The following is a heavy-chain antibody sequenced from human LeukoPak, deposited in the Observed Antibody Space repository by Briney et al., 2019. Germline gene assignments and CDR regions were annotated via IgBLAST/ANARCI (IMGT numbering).Heavy chain of an antibody. CDR1: GGSXXXXY. V-gene: IGHV4-34*01. CDR2: INHSGST. D-gene: IGHD3-16*01. J-gene: IGHJ4*02. CDR3: ASWGATGAGFDY. Sequence: TLSLTXXXXGGSXXXXYWSWIRXPPGKGLEWIGEINHSGSTNYNPPLKRRLTISVHPSKHQFSLKLSSVTAADTAVYYCASWGATGAGFDYWGQGTLVTVSS.